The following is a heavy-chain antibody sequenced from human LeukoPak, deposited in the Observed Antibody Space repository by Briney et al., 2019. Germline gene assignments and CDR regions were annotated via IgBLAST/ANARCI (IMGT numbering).Heavy chain of an antibody. CDR2: IYYSGST. CDR1: GGSISSYY. Sequence: SETLSLTCTVSGGSISSYYWSCIRQPPGKGLEWIGYIYYSGSTNCNPSLKSRVTISVDTSKNQFSLKLSSVTAADTAVYYCARESSSLSYFDYWGQRTLVTVSS. CDR3: ARESSSLSYFDY. V-gene: IGHV4-59*01. J-gene: IGHJ4*02. D-gene: IGHD6-13*01.